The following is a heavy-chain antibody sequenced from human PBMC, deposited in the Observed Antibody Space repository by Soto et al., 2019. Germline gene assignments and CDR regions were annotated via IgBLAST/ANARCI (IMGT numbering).Heavy chain of an antibody. J-gene: IGHJ6*02. Sequence: GASVKVSCKASGYTFTSYYMHWVRQAPGQGLEWMGIINPSGGSTSYAQKFQGRVTMTRDTSTSTVYMELSSLRSEDTAVYYCARVLSESYYGYYYYGMDVWGQGTTVTVSS. V-gene: IGHV1-46*01. CDR3: ARVLSESYYGYYYYGMDV. CDR2: INPSGGST. D-gene: IGHD1-26*01. CDR1: GYTFTSYY.